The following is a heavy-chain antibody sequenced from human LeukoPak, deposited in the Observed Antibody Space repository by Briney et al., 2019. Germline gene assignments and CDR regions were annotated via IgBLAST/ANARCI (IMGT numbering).Heavy chain of an antibody. D-gene: IGHD2-21*02. CDR3: ARVVTAILLDY. CDR2: ISSSGSTI. V-gene: IGHV3-11*01. CDR1: GFTLSDYY. J-gene: IGHJ4*02. Sequence: GGSLRLSCAASGFTLSDYYVSWIRQAPGRGLVGVSYISSSGSTIYYADSVKGRFTISRDNAKNSLYLQMNSLRAEDTAVYYCARVVTAILLDYWGQGTLVTVSS.